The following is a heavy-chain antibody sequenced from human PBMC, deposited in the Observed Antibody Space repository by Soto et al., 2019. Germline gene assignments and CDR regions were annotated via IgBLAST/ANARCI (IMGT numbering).Heavy chain of an antibody. Sequence: PGGSLRLSCAASGFTFSSYWMSWVRQAPGKGLEWVANIKQDGSEKYYVDSVKGRFTISRDNAKNSLYLQMNSLRAEDTAVYYCARDIVVVPAASIAAAGTAYYYYGMDVWGQGTTVTVSS. D-gene: IGHD2-2*01. CDR2: IKQDGSEK. J-gene: IGHJ6*02. CDR3: ARDIVVVPAASIAAAGTAYYYYGMDV. CDR1: GFTFSSYW. V-gene: IGHV3-7*03.